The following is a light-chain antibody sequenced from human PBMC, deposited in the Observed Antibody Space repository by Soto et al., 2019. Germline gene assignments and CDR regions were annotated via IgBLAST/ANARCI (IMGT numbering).Light chain of an antibody. J-gene: IGLJ2*01. CDR1: SGSIAYNY. CDR3: QSYDETNYRVV. CDR2: EDT. Sequence: NFMLTQPHSVSASPGETVTISCTRTSGSIAYNYVQWYQQRPGRGPITVIYEDTQRPSGVPDRFSGSAGASPNSASLTISGLRTEDEADDYCQSYDETNYRVVFGGGTKLTVL. V-gene: IGLV6-57*04.